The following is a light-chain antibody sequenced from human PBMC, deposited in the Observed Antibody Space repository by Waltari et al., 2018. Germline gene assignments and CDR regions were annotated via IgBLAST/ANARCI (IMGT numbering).Light chain of an antibody. CDR3: QQRRSWPLK. CDR2: DTA. CDR1: HRVDLY. V-gene: IGKV3-11*01. Sequence: EIVLTQSPATLSLSPGERATLSCRASHRVDLYLAWYQQRPGQPPRLLIYDTANRVPGIPARLSGSGSDTDCTLTISSLEPEGFAVYYYQQRRSWPLKFGGGTKVEI. J-gene: IGKJ4*02.